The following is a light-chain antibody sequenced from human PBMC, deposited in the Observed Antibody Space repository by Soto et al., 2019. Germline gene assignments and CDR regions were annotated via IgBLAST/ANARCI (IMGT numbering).Light chain of an antibody. CDR3: LQESNYPLT. Sequence: IQMTQSPSSLSASVGDRVTITCRASQGVREDVGWYKQKPGKAPKLLIYSASTLQSGVASRFSGSGSGTDFPLTISGLPPEDFATYYCLQESNYPLTFGGGTKVEIK. CDR1: QGVRED. V-gene: IGKV1-6*01. CDR2: SAS. J-gene: IGKJ4*01.